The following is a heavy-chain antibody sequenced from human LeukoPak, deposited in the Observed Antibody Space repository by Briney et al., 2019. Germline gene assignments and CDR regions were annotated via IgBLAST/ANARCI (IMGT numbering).Heavy chain of an antibody. V-gene: IGHV3-7*01. CDR1: GFTFSSYW. J-gene: IGHJ1*01. D-gene: IGHD4-17*01. CDR3: ASQLFYGDYVLDFQH. CDR2: IKQDGSEK. Sequence: GGSLRLSCAASGFTFSSYWMSWVRQAPGKGLEWVANIKQDGSEKYYVDSVKGRFTISRDNAKNSLYLQMNSLRAEDTAVYYCASQLFYGDYVLDFQHWGQGTLVTVSS.